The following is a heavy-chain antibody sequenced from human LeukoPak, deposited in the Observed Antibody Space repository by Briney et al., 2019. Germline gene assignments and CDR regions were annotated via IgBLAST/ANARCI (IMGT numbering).Heavy chain of an antibody. J-gene: IGHJ4*02. Sequence: ASVKVSCKASGYTFTDYYMHWVRQAPGQGLEWMGWLNPNSGDTNYAQKFQGRVSMTRDTSISTAYMDLSDLRSDDTAVYYCARGRNIEMTTMSGGSDYWGQGTLVSVSS. CDR2: LNPNSGDT. CDR1: GYTFTDYY. D-gene: IGHD5-24*01. V-gene: IGHV1-2*02. CDR3: ARGRNIEMTTMSGGSDY.